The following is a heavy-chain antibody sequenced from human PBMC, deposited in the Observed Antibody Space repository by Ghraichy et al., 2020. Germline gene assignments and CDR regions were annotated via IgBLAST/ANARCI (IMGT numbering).Heavy chain of an antibody. J-gene: IGHJ5*02. V-gene: IGHV4-30-4*07. CDR1: GGSISSGGYS. CDR2: IYYSGST. D-gene: IGHD6-6*01. CDR3: ARGGPSPIAARGNWFDP. Sequence: SETLSLTCAVSGGSISSGGYSWSWIRQPPGKGLEWIGYIYYSGSTYYNPSLKSRVTISVDTSKNQFSLKLSSVTAADTAVYYCARGGPSPIAARGNWFDPWGQGTLVTVSS.